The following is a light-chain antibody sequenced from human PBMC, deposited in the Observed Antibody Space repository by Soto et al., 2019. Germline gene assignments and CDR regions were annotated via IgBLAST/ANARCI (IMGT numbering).Light chain of an antibody. V-gene: IGKV4-1*01. CDR3: QEYYRPPPLT. CDR2: WAS. J-gene: IGKJ4*01. CDR1: QTILYNSNNKNS. Sequence: DIVLTQSPDSLAVSLGERATINCKSSQTILYNSNNKNSLAWYQLKPGQPPKLLIYWASIRESGVPDRFSGSGSETDFTLTISSLQAEDVAVYYCQEYYRPPPLTFGGGTKVEIK.